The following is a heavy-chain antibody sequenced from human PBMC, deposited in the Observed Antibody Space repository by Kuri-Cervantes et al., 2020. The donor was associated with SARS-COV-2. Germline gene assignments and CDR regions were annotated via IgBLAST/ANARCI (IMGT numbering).Heavy chain of an antibody. CDR3: ARAYGDYVFREALDS. D-gene: IGHD4-17*01. Sequence: GGSLRLSCTASGFTFNSYNMKWVRQAPGKGLEWVSGIGPSNTYIYYADSVKGRFIISRDNAKNSLYLQMNSLRVEDTALYYCARAYGDYVFREALDSWGQGTLVTVSS. J-gene: IGHJ4*02. CDR1: GFTFNSYN. V-gene: IGHV3-21*06. CDR2: IGPSNTYI.